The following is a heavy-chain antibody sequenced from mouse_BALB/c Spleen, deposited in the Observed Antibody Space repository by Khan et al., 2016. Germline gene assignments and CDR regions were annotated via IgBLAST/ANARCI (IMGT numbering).Heavy chain of an antibody. J-gene: IGHJ1*01. CDR2: INPDSSTI. Sequence: EVKLLESGGGLVQPGGSLKLSCAASGFEFSRYWMSWVRQAPGKGLEWIGEINPDSSTINYTPSLKDRFIISRDNAKNTLYLQMSNVRSEDTALXYCARRGYYVYWYFDVWGAGTTVTVSS. CDR1: GFEFSRYW. CDR3: ARRGYYVYWYFDV. V-gene: IGHV4-1*02. D-gene: IGHD1-1*01.